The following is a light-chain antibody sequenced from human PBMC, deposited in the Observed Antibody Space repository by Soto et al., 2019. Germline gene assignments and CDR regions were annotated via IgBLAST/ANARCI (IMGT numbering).Light chain of an antibody. V-gene: IGLV2-23*01. CDR1: SSDVGSYNL. CDR3: CSFAGSSTSV. Sequence: QSVLTQPASVSGSPGQSITISCTGTSSDVGSYNLVSWYQQHPGKAPKLMIHEDSKRPSGVSNRFSGSKSGNTASLTISGLQAEDEADYYCCSFAGSSTSVFGGGTKVTVL. J-gene: IGLJ2*01. CDR2: EDS.